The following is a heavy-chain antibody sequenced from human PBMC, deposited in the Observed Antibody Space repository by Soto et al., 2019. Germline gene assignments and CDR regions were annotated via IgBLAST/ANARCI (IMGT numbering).Heavy chain of an antibody. V-gene: IGHV4-34*01. Sequence: SETLSLTCAVYGGSFSGYYWSWIRQPPGKGLEWIGESNHSGSTNYNPSLKSRVTISVDTSKNQFSLKLSSVTAADTAVYYCARGYGDFSTDMDVWGQGTTVTVSS. CDR3: ARGYGDFSTDMDV. D-gene: IGHD4-17*01. CDR1: GGSFSGYY. CDR2: SNHSGST. J-gene: IGHJ6*02.